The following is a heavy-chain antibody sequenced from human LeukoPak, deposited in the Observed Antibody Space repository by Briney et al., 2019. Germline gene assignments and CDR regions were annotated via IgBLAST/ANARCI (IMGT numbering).Heavy chain of an antibody. J-gene: IGHJ3*02. CDR1: GYTLTELS. Sequence: ASVKVSCKVSGYTLTELSMHWVRQAPGKGLEWMGGFDPEDGETIYAQKFQGRVTMTEDTSTDTAYMELSSLRSEDTAVYYCATSGLLSSRVDAFDIWGQGTMVTVSS. CDR2: FDPEDGET. CDR3: ATSGLLSSRVDAFDI. V-gene: IGHV1-24*01. D-gene: IGHD2-15*01.